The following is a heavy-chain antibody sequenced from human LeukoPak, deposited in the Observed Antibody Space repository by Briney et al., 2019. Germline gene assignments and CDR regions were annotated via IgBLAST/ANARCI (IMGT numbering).Heavy chain of an antibody. CDR1: GGSISSYY. Sequence: SETLSLTCTVSGGSISSYYWGWIRQPPGKGLEWIGSVYYSGSTYYNASLKSRGTISVDTSKNQFSLKLNSVTAADTAVYFCARQVVAVAGTGYFDYWGQGTLVTVSS. J-gene: IGHJ4*02. CDR3: ARQVVAVAGTGYFDY. V-gene: IGHV4-39*01. CDR2: VYYSGST. D-gene: IGHD6-19*01.